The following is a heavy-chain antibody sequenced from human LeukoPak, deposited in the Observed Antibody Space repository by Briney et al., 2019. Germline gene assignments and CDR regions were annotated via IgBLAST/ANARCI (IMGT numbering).Heavy chain of an antibody. J-gene: IGHJ5*02. D-gene: IGHD5-18*01. CDR3: ARGGVQLWLRPGWFDP. CDR2: IIPIFGTA. CDR1: GGTFSSYA. V-gene: IGHV1-69*13. Sequence: SVKVSCKASGGTFSSYAISWVRQAPGQGLEWMGGIIPIFGTANYAQKFQGRVTITADESTSTAYMELSSLRSEDTAVYYCARGGVQLWLRPGWFDPWGQGTLVTVSS.